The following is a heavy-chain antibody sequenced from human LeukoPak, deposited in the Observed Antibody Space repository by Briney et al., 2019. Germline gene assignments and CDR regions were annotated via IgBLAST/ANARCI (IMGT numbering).Heavy chain of an antibody. V-gene: IGHV1-69*13. CDR1: GGTFSSYA. CDR2: IIPIFGTA. J-gene: IGHJ4*02. D-gene: IGHD4-17*01. CDR3: ARSTTVTTSLYVYFDY. Sequence: SVKVSCKASGGTFSSYAISWVRQAPGQGLEWMGGIIPIFGTANYAQKFQGRVTITADESTSTAYMELSSLRSEDTAVFYCARSTTVTTSLYVYFDYWGQGTLVTVSS.